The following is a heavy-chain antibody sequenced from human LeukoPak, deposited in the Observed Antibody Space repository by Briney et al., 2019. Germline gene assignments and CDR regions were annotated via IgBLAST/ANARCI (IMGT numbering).Heavy chain of an antibody. V-gene: IGHV3-53*01. D-gene: IGHD1-26*01. Sequence: GGSLRLSCAASGFTVSSNYMSWVRQAPGKGLEWVSVIYSGGSTYYADSVKGRFTISRDNSKNTLYLQMNSLRAEDTAVYYCAREPYSGSYENDYWGQGTLVTVSS. CDR3: AREPYSGSYENDY. CDR2: IYSGGST. CDR1: GFTVSSNY. J-gene: IGHJ4*02.